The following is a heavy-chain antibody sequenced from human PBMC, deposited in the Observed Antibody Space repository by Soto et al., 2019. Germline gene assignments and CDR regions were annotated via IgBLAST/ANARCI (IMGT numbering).Heavy chain of an antibody. V-gene: IGHV3-9*01. J-gene: IGHJ4*02. CDR3: AKGSSYNNSPPDS. D-gene: IGHD3-10*01. CDR1: GFIFDDYA. CDR2: ISWNSGRI. Sequence: GGSLRLSCAASGFIFDDYAMYWVRQAPGKGPEWVSGISWNSGRIDYADSVKGRFTISRDNAKNSLYLQMNSLSAEDTALYYCAKGSSYNNSPPDSWGQGTLVTVSS.